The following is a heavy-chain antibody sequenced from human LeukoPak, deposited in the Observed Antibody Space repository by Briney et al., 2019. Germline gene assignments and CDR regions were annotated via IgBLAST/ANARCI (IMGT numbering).Heavy chain of an antibody. J-gene: IGHJ4*02. D-gene: IGHD3-16*01. Sequence: ASVKVSCKASGYTFTRYYLHWVRQAPGQGLEWMGIINPSGGSTRYAQKFQGRVTMTRDASTSTVYMELKSLRSEDTAIYYCARDGTPEYDHIWGRPQLYWGRGTLVIVSS. V-gene: IGHV1-46*01. CDR1: GYTFTRYY. CDR3: ARDGTPEYDHIWGRPQLY. CDR2: INPSGGST.